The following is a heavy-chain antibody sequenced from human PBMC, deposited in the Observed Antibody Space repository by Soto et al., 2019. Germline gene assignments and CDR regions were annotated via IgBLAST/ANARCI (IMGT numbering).Heavy chain of an antibody. J-gene: IGHJ4*02. Sequence: SETLSLTCTVSGGSISSSSYYWGWIRQPPGKGLEWIGSIYYSGSTYYNPSLKSRVTISVDTSKNQFSLKLSSVTAADTAVYYCARSSSSSFLFDYWGQGTLVTVSS. CDR3: ARSSSSSFLFDY. V-gene: IGHV4-39*01. D-gene: IGHD6-6*01. CDR1: GGSISSSSYY. CDR2: IYYSGST.